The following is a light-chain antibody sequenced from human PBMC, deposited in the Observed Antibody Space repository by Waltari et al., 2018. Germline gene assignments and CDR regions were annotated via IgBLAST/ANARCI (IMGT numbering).Light chain of an antibody. CDR3: CSYVTGDTWV. Sequence: QSALTQPASVSGSPGQSITISFTGPSNDIGTYKFVSWYQQHPGKTSKIIIDEFKQRPSGISNRFSGSKSGNTAALPISGLQTEDEADYFCCSYVTGDTWVFGGGTKVAVL. J-gene: IGLJ3*02. V-gene: IGLV2-23*02. CDR2: EFK. CDR1: SNDIGTYKF.